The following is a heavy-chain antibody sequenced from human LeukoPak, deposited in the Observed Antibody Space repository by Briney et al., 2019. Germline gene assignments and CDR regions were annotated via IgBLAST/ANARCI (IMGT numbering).Heavy chain of an antibody. CDR2: ISYDGSNK. J-gene: IGHJ4*02. D-gene: IGHD6-13*01. CDR3: ARGTIAAAGPDY. Sequence: PGRSLRLSCAASGFTFSSYAMHWVRQAPGKGLEWVAVISYDGSNKHYADSVEGRFTISRDNSKNTLYLQMNSLRAEDTAVYYCARGTIAAAGPDYWGQGTLVTVSS. CDR1: GFTFSSYA. V-gene: IGHV3-30-3*01.